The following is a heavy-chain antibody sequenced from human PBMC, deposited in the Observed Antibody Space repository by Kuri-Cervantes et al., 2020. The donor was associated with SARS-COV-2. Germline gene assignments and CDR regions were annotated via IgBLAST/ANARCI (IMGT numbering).Heavy chain of an antibody. CDR2: ISAYNGNT. CDR3: ARDTGGDYGYWYFDL. CDR1: GYTFTSYG. J-gene: IGHJ2*01. Sequence: ASVKVSCKASGYTFTSYGISWVRQAPGQGPEWMGRISAYNGNTNYAQKLQGRVTMTTDTSTSTAYMELRSLRSDDTAVYYCARDTGGDYGYWYFDLWGRGTLVTVSS. D-gene: IGHD4-17*01. V-gene: IGHV1-18*04.